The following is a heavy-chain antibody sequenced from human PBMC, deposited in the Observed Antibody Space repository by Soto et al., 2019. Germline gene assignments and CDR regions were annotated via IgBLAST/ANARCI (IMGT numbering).Heavy chain of an antibody. CDR2: LNGGTGQT. CDR1: GYTFSTYA. J-gene: IGHJ6*02. D-gene: IGHD1-1*01. Sequence: QVQVVQSGAEVKKPGASVKVSCKASGYTFSTYAIHWVRQAPGQSLEWMGWLNGGTGQTRYSQRFQDRVTITRDTSASKAYMEVRSPRPEDTAVYYCARGKGMEENYYYYGMDIWGQGTTVTVSS. V-gene: IGHV1-3*01. CDR3: ARGKGMEENYYYYGMDI.